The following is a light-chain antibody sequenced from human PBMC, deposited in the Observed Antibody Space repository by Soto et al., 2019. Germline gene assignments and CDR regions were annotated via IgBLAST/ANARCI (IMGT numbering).Light chain of an antibody. V-gene: IGKV3-15*01. Sequence: VLTQSPDTLSVSPGERATLSCRASQSVSSNYLAWYQQKPGQAPRLLIYGASTRATGIPARFSGSGSGTEFTLTISSLQSEDFAVYYCQQYNNWSGTFGQGTKVDIK. CDR2: GAS. J-gene: IGKJ1*01. CDR1: QSVSSN. CDR3: QQYNNWSGT.